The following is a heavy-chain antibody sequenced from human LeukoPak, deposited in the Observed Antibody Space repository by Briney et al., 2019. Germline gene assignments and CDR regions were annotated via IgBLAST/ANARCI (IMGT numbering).Heavy chain of an antibody. D-gene: IGHD2-8*02. V-gene: IGHV3-7*01. CDR2: MKGDGSHI. J-gene: IGHJ4*02. CDR3: ARLFGGVTTFDY. Sequence: SGGSLSLSCAASGFTFSSYSMNWVRQAPGRGLQWVASMKGDGSHIYYVDSVKGRFTISRDNARNSLYLQMNSLTAEDTAVYYCARLFGGVTTFDYWGQGALVTVSS. CDR1: GFTFSSYS.